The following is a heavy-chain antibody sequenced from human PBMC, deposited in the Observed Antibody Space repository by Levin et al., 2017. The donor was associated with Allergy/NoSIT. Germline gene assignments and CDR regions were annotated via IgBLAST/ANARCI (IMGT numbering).Heavy chain of an antibody. CDR2: VHYSGTT. CDR3: ARHWFDYWYFDL. Sequence: PSETLSLTCSVSSGSISSSNYHWGWIRQPPGKGLEWIGSVHYSGTTYYNSSLKSRVTISVDTSNNHFSLKVRSVTAADTAVYFCARHWFDYWYFDLWGRGTLVTVSS. J-gene: IGHJ2*01. V-gene: IGHV4-39*01. D-gene: IGHD3-10*01. CDR1: SGSISSSNYH.